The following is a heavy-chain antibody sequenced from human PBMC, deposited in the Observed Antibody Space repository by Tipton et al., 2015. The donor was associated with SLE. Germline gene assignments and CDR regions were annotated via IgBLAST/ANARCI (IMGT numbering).Heavy chain of an antibody. CDR1: GFTFSTSA. CDR3: ARGRGGEFLDY. V-gene: IGHV3-33*01. J-gene: IGHJ4*02. Sequence: SGFTFSTSAMHWVRQAPGKGLEWVAVIWYDGSNKFYADSVKGRFTISRDNSKNTVSLQKNSLRVEDTAVYFCARGRGGEFLDYWGQGTLVTVSS. CDR2: IWYDGSNK. D-gene: IGHD3-16*01.